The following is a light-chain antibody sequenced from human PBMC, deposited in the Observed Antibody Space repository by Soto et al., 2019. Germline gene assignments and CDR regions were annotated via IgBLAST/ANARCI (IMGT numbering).Light chain of an antibody. Sequence: IQLTQSPSTLSASAGDRVTITCRVSQTLNGWLAWYQHKPGNAPKLLIFKASNLQSGVPSRFSGSGSGTEFTLTISSLQPDDSATYYCQQYNNYAFNFGPGTKVEIK. CDR2: KAS. V-gene: IGKV1-5*03. CDR3: QQYNNYAFN. J-gene: IGKJ3*01. CDR1: QTLNGW.